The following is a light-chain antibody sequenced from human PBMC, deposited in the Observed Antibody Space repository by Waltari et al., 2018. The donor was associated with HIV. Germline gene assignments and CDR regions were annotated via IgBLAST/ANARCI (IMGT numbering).Light chain of an antibody. CDR3: ATWDKSLNALV. CDR1: SSNIGSDH. V-gene: IGLV1-51*01. Sequence: QSVLTQPPSVSAAPGQRVTISCSGSSSNIGSDHVAWYQQLPGTVPSLLIYHNNKRPSEMPDRFSGSKSGTSATLGITGLQTGDEADYYCATWDKSLNALVFGGGTKLTVL. CDR2: HNN. J-gene: IGLJ2*01.